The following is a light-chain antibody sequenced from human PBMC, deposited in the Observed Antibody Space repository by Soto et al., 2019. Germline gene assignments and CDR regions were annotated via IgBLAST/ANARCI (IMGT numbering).Light chain of an antibody. J-gene: IGKJ1*01. CDR2: AAS. Sequence: DIQRTQSPSTLSASFGDRVTITCRASQSISSYLNWYQQKPGKAPKLLISAASSLQSGVPSRFSGSGSGTDFTLTINGLQPDDFATYYCQQSYNTPWTFGQGTKVDI. CDR3: QQSYNTPWT. V-gene: IGKV1-39*01. CDR1: QSISSY.